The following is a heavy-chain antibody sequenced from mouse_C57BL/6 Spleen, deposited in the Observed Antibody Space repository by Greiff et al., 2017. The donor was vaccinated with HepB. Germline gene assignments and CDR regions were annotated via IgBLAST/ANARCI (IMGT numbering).Heavy chain of an antibody. CDR1: GYTFTDYE. J-gene: IGHJ4*01. CDR3: TRDGYYAMDY. V-gene: IGHV1-15*01. Sequence: QVQLQQSGAELVRPGASVTLSCKASGYTFTDYEMHWVKQTPVHGLEWIGAIDPETGGNAYNQKFKGKAILTADKSSSTAYMELRSLTSEDSAVYYCTRDGYYAMDYWGHGTSVTVSS. CDR2: IDPETGGN. D-gene: IGHD2-3*01.